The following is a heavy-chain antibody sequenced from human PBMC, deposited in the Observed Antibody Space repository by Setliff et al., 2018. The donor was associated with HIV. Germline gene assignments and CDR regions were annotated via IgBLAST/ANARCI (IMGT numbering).Heavy chain of an antibody. Sequence: ASVKVSCKASGYTFTSYGISWVRQAPGQGLEWMGWISAYNGNTNYAQKLQGRVTITGDTSASTAYMELSSLRSEDTAVYYCSVGAGGGGYWGQGTLVTVSS. V-gene: IGHV1-18*01. CDR1: GYTFTSYG. D-gene: IGHD3-10*01. J-gene: IGHJ4*02. CDR2: ISAYNGNT. CDR3: SVGAGGGGY.